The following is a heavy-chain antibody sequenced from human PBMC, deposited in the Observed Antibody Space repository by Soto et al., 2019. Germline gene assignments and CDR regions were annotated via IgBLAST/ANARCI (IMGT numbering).Heavy chain of an antibody. CDR1: GFTFSSYE. CDR3: ARDLTPTYYDFWSGYYPNWFDP. J-gene: IGHJ5*02. V-gene: IGHV3-48*03. Sequence: GGSLRLSCAASGFTFSSYEVNWVRQAPGKGLEWVSYISSSGSTIYYADSVKGRFTISRDNAKNSLYLQMNSLRAEDTAVYYCARDLTPTYYDFWSGYYPNWFDPWGQGTLVTVSS. D-gene: IGHD3-3*01. CDR2: ISSSGSTI.